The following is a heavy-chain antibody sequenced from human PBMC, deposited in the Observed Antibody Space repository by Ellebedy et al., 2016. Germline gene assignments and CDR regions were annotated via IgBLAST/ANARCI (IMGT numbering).Heavy chain of an antibody. D-gene: IGHD6-19*01. Sequence: GESLKISCAASGFTFSSYAMDWFRQAPGKGLAWVSTISSSGRATVYADSVKGRFTISRDNSKNTMFLQMNSLRADDTAVYFCAKGAGAGSSGWSRADSWGQGTLVTVPS. CDR1: GFTFSSYA. V-gene: IGHV3-23*01. CDR2: ISSSGRAT. J-gene: IGHJ4*02. CDR3: AKGAGAGSSGWSRADS.